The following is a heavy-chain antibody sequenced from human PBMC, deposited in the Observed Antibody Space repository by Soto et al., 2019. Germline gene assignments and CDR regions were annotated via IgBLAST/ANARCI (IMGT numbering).Heavy chain of an antibody. J-gene: IGHJ4*02. D-gene: IGHD5-12*01. CDR2: ISGSGGST. CDR1: GFTFSSYA. CDR3: AKSARVRWLRFRIDY. V-gene: IGHV3-23*01. Sequence: EVQLLESGGGLVQPGGSLRLSCAASGFTFSSYAMSWVRQAPVKGLEWVSAISGSGGSTYYADSVKGRFTISRDNSKNTLYRQMNGLRAEVTAVYYCAKSARVRWLRFRIDYWGQGTLVTVSS.